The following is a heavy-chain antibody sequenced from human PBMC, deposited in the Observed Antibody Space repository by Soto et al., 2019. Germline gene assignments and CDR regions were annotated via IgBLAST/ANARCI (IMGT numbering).Heavy chain of an antibody. V-gene: IGHV3-23*01. CDR2: ISGSGGRT. CDR3: AKAWRWNDAAFDV. J-gene: IGHJ3*01. CDR1: GFSFSSYA. Sequence: DVQLLESGGDFVQPGGSLRLSCAASGFSFSSYAMSWVRQAPGKGLEWVSGISGSGGRTYYADSVEGRFVISRDNSENTLYLHMSSLRVEDTAVYYCAKAWRWNDAAFDVWGQGTMVTVSS. D-gene: IGHD1-1*01.